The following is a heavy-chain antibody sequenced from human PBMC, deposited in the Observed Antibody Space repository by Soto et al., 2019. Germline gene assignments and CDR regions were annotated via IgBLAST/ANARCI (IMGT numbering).Heavy chain of an antibody. J-gene: IGHJ6*02. CDR2: IYYSGST. CDR1: GGSINNYY. Sequence: PSETLSLTCTVSGGSINNYYWSWIRQPPGKGLEWIGYIYYSGSTYYNPSLKSRVTKSVDTSKNQFSLKLTSVTAADAALYYCARAHYGDYGYGMDVWGQGTLVTVSS. D-gene: IGHD4-17*01. CDR3: ARAHYGDYGYGMDV. V-gene: IGHV4-59*08.